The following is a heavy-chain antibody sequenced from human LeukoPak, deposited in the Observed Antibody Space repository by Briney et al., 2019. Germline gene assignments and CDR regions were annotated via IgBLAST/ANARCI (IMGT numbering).Heavy chain of an antibody. D-gene: IGHD1-26*01. J-gene: IGHJ4*02. Sequence: VASVKVSCKASGGTFSSYAISWVRQAPGQGLEWMGRIIPILGIANYAQKFQGRVTITADKSTSTAYMELSSLRSEDTAVYYCARGSGTVGGFDYWGQGTLVTVSS. CDR1: GGTFSSYA. CDR3: ARGSGTVGGFDY. CDR2: IIPILGIA. V-gene: IGHV1-69*04.